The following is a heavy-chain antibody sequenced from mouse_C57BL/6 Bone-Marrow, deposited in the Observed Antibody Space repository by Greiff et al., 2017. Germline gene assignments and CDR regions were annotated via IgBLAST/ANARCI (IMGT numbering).Heavy chain of an antibody. J-gene: IGHJ2*01. CDR3: ITGLLYYFDY. CDR2: IDPENGDT. Sequence: VQLQQSGAELVRPGASVKLSCTASGFNIKDDYMHWVKQRPEQGLEWIGWIDPENGDTEYASKFQGKATITADTSSNTAYLQLSILTSDDTAVYYCITGLLYYFDYWGQGTTLTVSS. D-gene: IGHD2-3*01. CDR1: GFNIKDDY. V-gene: IGHV14-4*01.